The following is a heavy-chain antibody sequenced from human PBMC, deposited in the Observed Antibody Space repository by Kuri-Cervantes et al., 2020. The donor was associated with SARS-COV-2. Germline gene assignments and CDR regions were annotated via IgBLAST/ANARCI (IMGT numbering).Heavy chain of an antibody. Sequence: GESLKISCAASGFTFSSYAMHWVRQAPGKGLEWVAVISYDGSNKYYADSVKGRFTIPRDNSKNTLYLQMNSLRAEDTAVYYCVRSYGSSYWYFDLWGRGTLVTVSS. CDR1: GFTFSSYA. D-gene: IGHD5-18*01. CDR2: ISYDGSNK. J-gene: IGHJ2*01. CDR3: VRSYGSSYWYFDL. V-gene: IGHV3-30-3*01.